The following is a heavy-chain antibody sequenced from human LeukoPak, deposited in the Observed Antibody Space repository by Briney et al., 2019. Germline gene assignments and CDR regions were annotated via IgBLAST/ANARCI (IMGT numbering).Heavy chain of an antibody. J-gene: IGHJ6*04. D-gene: IGHD3-10*01. V-gene: IGHV3-7*01. CDR1: GFTFSGYW. CDR3: ARDRGFGQADV. Sequence: GGSLRLSCAASGFTFSGYWMSWLRQAPGKGLEWVANIKQDGGEKYYVDSVKGRFTISRGNAKNSLYLQMNSLRAEDTAVYYCARDRGFGQADVWGKGTTVTVSS. CDR2: IKQDGGEK.